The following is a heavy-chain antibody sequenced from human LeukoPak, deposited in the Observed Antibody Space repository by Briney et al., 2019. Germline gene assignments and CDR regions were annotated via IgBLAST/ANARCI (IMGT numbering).Heavy chain of an antibody. CDR2: ISSSSSYI. CDR1: GFTFSSYS. Sequence: GGSLRLSGAASGFTFSSYSMNWVRQAPGKGLEWVSSISSSSSYIYYADSVKGRFTISRDNAKNSLYLQMNSLRAEDTAVYYCARDASVRPYYYDSSGYYGTSGAFDIWGQGTMVTVSS. J-gene: IGHJ3*02. D-gene: IGHD3-22*01. CDR3: ARDASVRPYYYDSSGYYGTSGAFDI. V-gene: IGHV3-21*01.